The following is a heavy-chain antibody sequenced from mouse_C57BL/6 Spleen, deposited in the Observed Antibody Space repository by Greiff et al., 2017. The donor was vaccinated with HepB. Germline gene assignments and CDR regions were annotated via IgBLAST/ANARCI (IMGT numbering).Heavy chain of an antibody. V-gene: IGHV1-82*01. CDR3: ARSGYSNYWYFDV. CDR1: GYAFSSSW. D-gene: IGHD2-5*01. Sequence: QVQLQQSGPELVKPGASVKISCKASGYAFSSSWMNWVKQRPGKGLEWIGRIYPGDGDTNYNGKFKGKATLTADKSSSTAYMQLSSLTSEDSAVYFCARSGYSNYWYFDVWGTGTTVTVSS. CDR2: IYPGDGDT. J-gene: IGHJ1*03.